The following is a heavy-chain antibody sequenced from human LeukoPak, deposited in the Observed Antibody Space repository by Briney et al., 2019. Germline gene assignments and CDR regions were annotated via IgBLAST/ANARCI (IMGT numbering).Heavy chain of an antibody. V-gene: IGHV3-7*01. D-gene: IGHD5-12*01. Sequence: GGSLRLSCAASGFTFSSYWMSWVRQAPGKGLEWVANIKQDGSEKYYVDSVKGRFTISRDNSKNTLYLQMNSLRAEDTAVYYCAKDGNGGYDFDYWGQGTLVTVSS. CDR3: AKDGNGGYDFDY. J-gene: IGHJ4*02. CDR2: IKQDGSEK. CDR1: GFTFSSYW.